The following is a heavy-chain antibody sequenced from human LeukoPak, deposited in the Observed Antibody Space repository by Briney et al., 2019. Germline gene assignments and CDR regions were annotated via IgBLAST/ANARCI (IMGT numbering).Heavy chain of an antibody. CDR3: AKDRQTNYYGSGSYIV. V-gene: IGHV3-23*01. CDR2: ISGSDTTT. J-gene: IGHJ4*02. Sequence: GETLRLSCAASGFTFSNSGMSWVRQAPGKGLEWVSYISGSDTTTHYADSVKGRFTISRDNSKNTLYLQMNSLRAEDTAVYYCAKDRQTNYYGSGSYIVWGQGTLVTVSS. CDR1: GFTFSNSG. D-gene: IGHD3-10*01.